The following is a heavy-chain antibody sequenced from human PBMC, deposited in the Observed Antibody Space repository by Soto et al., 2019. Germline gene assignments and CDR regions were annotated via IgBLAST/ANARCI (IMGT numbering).Heavy chain of an antibody. CDR1: GGAISIGGYY. CDR3: ARALDDTAMVTTMPGAFDI. J-gene: IGHJ3*02. Sequence: SETLSLTCTVSGGAISIGGYYWSWIRQHPGKGLEWIGYIYYSGSTYYNPSLKSRVTISVDTSKNQFSLKLSSVTAADTAVYYCARALDDTAMVTTMPGAFDIWGKGKXVTVSS. V-gene: IGHV4-31*03. D-gene: IGHD5-18*01. CDR2: IYYSGST.